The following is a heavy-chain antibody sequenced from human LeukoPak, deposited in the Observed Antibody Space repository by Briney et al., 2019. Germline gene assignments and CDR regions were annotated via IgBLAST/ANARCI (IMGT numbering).Heavy chain of an antibody. D-gene: IGHD3-10*01. J-gene: IGHJ4*02. V-gene: IGHV4-59*01. CDR3: ARVLRSRRNTYYFDY. CDR1: GGSISSYY. Sequence: SETLSLTCTVSGGSISSYYWSWIRQPPGKGLEWIGYIYYSGSTNYNPSLKSRVTISVDTSKNQFSLRLSSVTAADTAVYYCARVLRSRRNTYYFDYWGQGTLVTVSS. CDR2: IYYSGST.